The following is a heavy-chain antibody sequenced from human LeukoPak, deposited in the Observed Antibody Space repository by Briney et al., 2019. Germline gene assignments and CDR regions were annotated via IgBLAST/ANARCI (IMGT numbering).Heavy chain of an antibody. Sequence: GGSLRLSCAVSGITLSNYGMSWVRQAPGKGLEWVAGISDSGGSTKYADSVKGRFTISRDNPKNTLFLQMNSLRADDTAVYFCAKRGVVIRVFLVGFHKEAYYFESWGQGALVTVSS. V-gene: IGHV3-23*01. J-gene: IGHJ4*02. CDR2: ISDSGGST. CDR1: GITLSNYG. D-gene: IGHD3/OR15-3a*01. CDR3: AKRGVVIRVFLVGFHKEAYYFES.